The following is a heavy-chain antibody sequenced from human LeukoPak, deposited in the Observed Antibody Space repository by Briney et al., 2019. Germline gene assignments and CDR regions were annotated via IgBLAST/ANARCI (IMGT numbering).Heavy chain of an antibody. J-gene: IGHJ4*02. CDR1: GGTFSSYA. CDR2: IIPIFGTA. D-gene: IGHD7-27*01. Sequence: SVKVSCKASGGTFSSYAISWVRQAPGQGLEWMGGIIPIFGTANYAQKFQGRVTITTDESTSTAYMELSSLRSEDTAVYYCASRNWGAYYFDYWGQGTLVTVSS. V-gene: IGHV1-69*05. CDR3: ASRNWGAYYFDY.